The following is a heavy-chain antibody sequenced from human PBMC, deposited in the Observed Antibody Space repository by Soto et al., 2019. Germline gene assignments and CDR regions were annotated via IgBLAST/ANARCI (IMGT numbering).Heavy chain of an antibody. V-gene: IGHV3-48*02. CDR2: ISTSGATR. Sequence: EVQLVESGGGLVQPGGSLRLSCVASGFTFSTDTMNWVRQAPGKGLEWVAHISTSGATRYYADAVKGRFTISRDNAKTSLYLQMDSLRNEDTAVYYCARFFGSGFDYWGQGTLVTVSS. CDR1: GFTFSTDT. CDR3: ARFFGSGFDY. D-gene: IGHD6-19*01. J-gene: IGHJ4*02.